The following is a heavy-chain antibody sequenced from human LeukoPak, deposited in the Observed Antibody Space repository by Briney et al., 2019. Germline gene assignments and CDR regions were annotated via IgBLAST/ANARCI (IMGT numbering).Heavy chain of an antibody. V-gene: IGHV4-39*07. CDR2: INHSGST. CDR1: GGSISSSSYS. CDR3: ARGLVSHCSSTSCYTSGGNWFDP. D-gene: IGHD2-2*02. J-gene: IGHJ5*02. Sequence: SETLSLTCTVSGGSISSSSYSWSWIRQPPGKGLEWIGEINHSGSTNYNPSLKSRVTISVDTSKNQFSLKLSSVTAADTAVYYCARGLVSHCSSTSCYTSGGNWFDPWGQGTLVTVSS.